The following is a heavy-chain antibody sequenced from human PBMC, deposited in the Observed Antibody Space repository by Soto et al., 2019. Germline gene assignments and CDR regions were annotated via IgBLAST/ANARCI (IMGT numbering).Heavy chain of an antibody. V-gene: IGHV1-3*01. CDR3: ARGMFTTVTTLPNI. CDR1: GYTFTRYT. J-gene: IGHJ3*02. Sequence: QVQLVQSGAEVKKPGASVKVSCKASGYTFTRYTLHWVRQAAGQRPEWLGWIYAAKGKTKYSEKLQDRVTITRDTSATTVFLELSGLTSEDTALYFCARGMFTTVTTLPNIWGQGTLVTVSS. D-gene: IGHD4-17*01. CDR2: IYAAKGKT.